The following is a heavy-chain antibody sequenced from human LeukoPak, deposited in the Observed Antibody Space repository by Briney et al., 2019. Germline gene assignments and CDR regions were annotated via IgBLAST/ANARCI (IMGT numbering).Heavy chain of an antibody. CDR1: GGSISSGGYS. J-gene: IGHJ3*01. V-gene: IGHV4-30-2*01. CDR3: ARVPRITMVRGVIDQ. CDR2: IYHSGST. D-gene: IGHD3-10*01. Sequence: SETLSLTCAVSGGSISSGGYSWSWIRQPPGKGLEWIGYIYHSGSTNYNPSLKSRVTISVDTSKNQFSLKLSSVTAADTAVYYCARVPRITMVRGVIDQWGQGTMVTVSS.